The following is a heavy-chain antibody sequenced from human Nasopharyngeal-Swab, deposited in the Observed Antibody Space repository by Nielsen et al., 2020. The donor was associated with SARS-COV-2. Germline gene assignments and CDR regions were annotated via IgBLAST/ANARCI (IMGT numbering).Heavy chain of an antibody. D-gene: IGHD4-17*01. CDR2: IKQDGSEK. CDR1: GFTFSSYW. Sequence: GESLKISCAASGFTFSSYWMSWVRQAPGKGLEWVANIKQDGSEKYYVDSVKGRFTISRDNAKNSLYLQMNSLRAEDTAVYYCAKYYGDYPYYYYYMDVWGKGTTVTVSS. J-gene: IGHJ6*03. V-gene: IGHV3-7*05. CDR3: AKYYGDYPYYYYYMDV.